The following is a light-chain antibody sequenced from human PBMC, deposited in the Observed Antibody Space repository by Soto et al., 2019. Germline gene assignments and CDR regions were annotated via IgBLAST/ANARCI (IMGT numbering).Light chain of an antibody. CDR3: SSYTSSSIDYV. J-gene: IGLJ1*01. V-gene: IGLV2-14*01. Sequence: QSALTQPASVSGSPGQSITISCTGTSSDVAGYNYVSWYQQHPGKAPKLMIYEVSNRPSGVSNRFSVSKSGNTASLTISGLQAEDEDDYYCSSYTSSSIDYVFGTGTKLTVL. CDR2: EVS. CDR1: SSDVAGYNY.